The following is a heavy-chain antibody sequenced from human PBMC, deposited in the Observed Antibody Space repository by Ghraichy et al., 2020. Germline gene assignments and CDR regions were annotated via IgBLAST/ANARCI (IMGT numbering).Heavy chain of an antibody. CDR1: GGSISSGGYY. J-gene: IGHJ6*02. CDR3: ARGRGDSSWYQGYYYYGMDV. D-gene: IGHD6-13*01. CDR2: IYYSGST. Sequence: SETLSLTCTVSGGSISSGGYYWSWIRQHPGKGLEWIGYIYYSGSTYYNPSLKSRVTISVDTSKNQFSLKLSSVTAADTAVYYCARGRGDSSWYQGYYYYGMDVWGQGTTVTVSS. V-gene: IGHV4-31*03.